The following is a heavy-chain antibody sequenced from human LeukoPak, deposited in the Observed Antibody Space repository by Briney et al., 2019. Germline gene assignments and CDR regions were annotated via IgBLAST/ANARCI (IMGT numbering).Heavy chain of an antibody. CDR1: GITFSSYS. V-gene: IGHV3-48*01. CDR2: ISSSSSTI. J-gene: IGHJ4*02. CDR3: ARISDTVTTPFDY. Sequence: GGSLRLSCAVSGITFSSYSMNWVRQAPGKGLEWVSYISSSSSTIYYADSVKGRFTISRDNAKDSLYLQMNSLRAEGTAVYYCARISDTVTTPFDYWGQGTLVTVSS. D-gene: IGHD4-17*01.